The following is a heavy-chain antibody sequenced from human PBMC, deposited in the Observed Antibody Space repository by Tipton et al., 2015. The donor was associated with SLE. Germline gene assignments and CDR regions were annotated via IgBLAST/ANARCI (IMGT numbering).Heavy chain of an antibody. CDR1: GFTFSDYY. V-gene: IGHV3-11*04. J-gene: IGHJ3*02. Sequence: SLRLSCAASGFTFSDYYMSWIRQAPGKGLEWLSYIDSSGTTIFYADSVKGRFTISRDNDGNSLYLQMNTLRVEDTAVHYCARDHYNYDNSGLYTFDIWGQGTMVTVSS. CDR2: IDSSGTTI. CDR3: ARDHYNYDNSGLYTFDI. D-gene: IGHD3-22*01.